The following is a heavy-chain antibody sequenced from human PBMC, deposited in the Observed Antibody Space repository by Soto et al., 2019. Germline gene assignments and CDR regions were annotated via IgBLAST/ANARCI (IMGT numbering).Heavy chain of an antibody. V-gene: IGHV4-59*01. D-gene: IGHD3-16*01. CDR3: ARDYTFSGWFDP. Sequence: SETLSLTCTVSGGSISSYYWSWIRQPPGKGLEWIGYIYYSGSTNYNPSLKSRVTISVDTSKNQFSLKLSSVTAADTAVYYCARDYTFSGWFDPWGQGTLVTVSS. J-gene: IGHJ5*02. CDR1: GGSISSYY. CDR2: IYYSGST.